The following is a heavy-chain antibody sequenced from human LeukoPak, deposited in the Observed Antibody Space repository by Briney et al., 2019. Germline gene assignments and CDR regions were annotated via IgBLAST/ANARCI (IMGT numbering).Heavy chain of an antibody. CDR1: GFTVSSNY. CDR3: AWSYSSGCFDY. D-gene: IGHD6-19*01. V-gene: IGHV3-66*02. Sequence: GGSLRLSCAASGFTVSSNYMSWVRQAPGKGLEWVSVIYSGGSTYYADSVKGRFTISRDNSKNTLYLQMNSLRAEDTAVYYCAWSYSSGCFDYWGQGTLVTVSS. CDR2: IYSGGST. J-gene: IGHJ4*02.